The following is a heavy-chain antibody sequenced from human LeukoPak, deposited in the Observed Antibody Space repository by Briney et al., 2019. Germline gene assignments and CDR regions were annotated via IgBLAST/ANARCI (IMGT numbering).Heavy chain of an antibody. D-gene: IGHD6-19*01. V-gene: IGHV4-39*01. CDR1: GGSISSSSYY. Sequence: SETLSLTCTVSGGSISSSSYYWGWIRQPPGKGLEWIGSIYYSGSTYYNPSLKSRVTISVDTSKNQFSLKLSSVTAADTAVYYCARTYSSGSSTWFDPWGQGTLVAVSS. CDR2: IYYSGST. CDR3: ARTYSSGSSTWFDP. J-gene: IGHJ5*02.